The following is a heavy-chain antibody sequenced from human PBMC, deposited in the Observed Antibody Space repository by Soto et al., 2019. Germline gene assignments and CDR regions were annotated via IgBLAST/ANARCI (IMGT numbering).Heavy chain of an antibody. Sequence: SETLSLTCTVSGGSISSYYWSWIRQPPGKGLEWIGYIYYSGSTNYNPSLKIRVTISVDTSKNQFSLKLSSVTAADTAVYYCARGRSYSSSYDYWGQGTLVTVSS. V-gene: IGHV4-59*01. CDR2: IYYSGST. D-gene: IGHD6-13*01. J-gene: IGHJ4*02. CDR3: ARGRSYSSSYDY. CDR1: GGSISSYY.